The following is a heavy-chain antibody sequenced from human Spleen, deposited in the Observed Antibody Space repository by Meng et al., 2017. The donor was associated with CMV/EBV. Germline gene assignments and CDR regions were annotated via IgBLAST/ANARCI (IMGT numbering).Heavy chain of an antibody. V-gene: IGHV3-30*03. CDR1: GFTFSSYS. CDR2: ISYDGSNK. J-gene: IGHJ6*02. Sequence: GGSLRLSCAASGFTFSSYSMNWVRQAPGKGLEWVAVISYDGSNKYYADSVKGRFTISRDNSKNTLYLQMNSLRAEDTAVYYCASMCSSTSCSSHYYGMDVWGQGTTVTVSS. D-gene: IGHD2-2*01. CDR3: ASMCSSTSCSSHYYGMDV.